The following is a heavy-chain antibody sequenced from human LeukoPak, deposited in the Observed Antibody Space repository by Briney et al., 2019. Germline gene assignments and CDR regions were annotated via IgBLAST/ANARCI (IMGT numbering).Heavy chain of an antibody. V-gene: IGHV1-18*01. CDR2: ISAYNGNT. CDR3: ARDAPRSGSIARFDY. J-gene: IGHJ4*02. D-gene: IGHD3-3*01. Sequence: EASVKVSCKASGYTFTSDGISWVRQAPGQGLEWMGWISAYNGNTNYAQKLQGRVTMTTDTSTSTAYMELRSLRSDDTAVYYCARDAPRSGSIARFDYWGQGTLVTVSS. CDR1: GYTFTSDG.